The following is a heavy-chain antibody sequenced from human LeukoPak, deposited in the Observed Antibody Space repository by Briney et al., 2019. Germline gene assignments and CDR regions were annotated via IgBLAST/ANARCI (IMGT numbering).Heavy chain of an antibody. D-gene: IGHD3-10*01. Sequence: SETLSLTCTVSGGSVSSGSYYWSWIRQPPGKRLEWIGYIYYSGSTNYNPSLKSRVTISVDTSKNQFSLKLSSVTAADTAVYYCARDLGGSGSYRGLAFDIWGQGTMVTVSS. J-gene: IGHJ3*02. CDR3: ARDLGGSGSYRGLAFDI. V-gene: IGHV4-61*01. CDR1: GGSVSSGSYY. CDR2: IYYSGST.